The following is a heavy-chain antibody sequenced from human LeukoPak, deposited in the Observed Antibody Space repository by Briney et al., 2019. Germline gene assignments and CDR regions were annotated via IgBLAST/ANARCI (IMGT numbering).Heavy chain of an antibody. V-gene: IGHV3-23*01. CDR1: GFTFRNYA. CDR3: ANFLTGFGTDY. D-gene: IGHD3-9*01. J-gene: IGHJ4*02. Sequence: GGSLRLSCAASGFTFRNYAMSWVRQAPGKGLEWVSALSGSGGSTYYADSVKGRFTISRDNSKNTLYLQMNSLRAEDTAVYYCANFLTGFGTDYWGQGTLVTVSS. CDR2: LSGSGGST.